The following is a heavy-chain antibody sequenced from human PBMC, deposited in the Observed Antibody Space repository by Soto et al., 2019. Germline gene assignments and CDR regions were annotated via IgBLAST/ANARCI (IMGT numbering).Heavy chain of an antibody. CDR2: IYYSGTT. CDR3: ARHYRSHITIFGVIILNWFDP. Sequence: PSETLSLTCTVSGGSISSSSYYWGWIRQPPGKGLEWIGSIYYSGTTYYNPSLKSRVTISVDTSKNQFSLKLSPVTAADTAVYYCARHYRSHITIFGVIILNWFDPWGQGTLVTVSS. J-gene: IGHJ5*02. D-gene: IGHD3-3*01. V-gene: IGHV4-39*01. CDR1: GGSISSSSYY.